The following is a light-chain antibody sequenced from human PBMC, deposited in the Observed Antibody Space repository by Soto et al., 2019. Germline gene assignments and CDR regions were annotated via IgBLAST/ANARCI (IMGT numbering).Light chain of an antibody. CDR3: QKYNSVPLA. Sequence: DIQMTQSPSSLSASVGDRVTITCRASKGISNYLAWYQQKPGKVPKLLIYAASTLQSVVPSRFSGSGSGTDFTLTISSLQPEDVATYYCQKYNSVPLAFGPGIKVDIK. V-gene: IGKV1-27*01. CDR2: AAS. CDR1: KGISNY. J-gene: IGKJ3*01.